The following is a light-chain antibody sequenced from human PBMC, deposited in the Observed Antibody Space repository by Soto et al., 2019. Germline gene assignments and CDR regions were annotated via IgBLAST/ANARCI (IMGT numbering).Light chain of an antibody. Sequence: QSALTQPASVSGSPGQSITSSCTGTSSDVGHNHVSWYQQHAGKVPKLIIYDVSTRPSGVSTRFSGSKSGNTASLTISGLQAEDEADYYCSSYTSTGVFGGGTKLTVL. V-gene: IGLV2-14*01. J-gene: IGLJ3*02. CDR1: SSDVGHNH. CDR2: DVS. CDR3: SSYTSTGV.